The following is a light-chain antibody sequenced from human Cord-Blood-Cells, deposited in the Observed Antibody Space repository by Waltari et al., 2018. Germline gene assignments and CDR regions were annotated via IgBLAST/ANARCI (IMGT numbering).Light chain of an antibody. CDR2: KVS. J-gene: IGKJ5*01. CDR1: QSLVYSYGNTY. CDR3: MQGTHWPPIT. Sequence: DVVMTQSPLSLPVTLGQPASISCRSSQSLVYSYGNTYLNWFQQRPGQSPRRLIYKVSNRDSGVPDRFSGSGSGTDFTLKISRVEAEDVGVYYSMQGTHWPPITFGQGTRLEIK. V-gene: IGKV2-30*01.